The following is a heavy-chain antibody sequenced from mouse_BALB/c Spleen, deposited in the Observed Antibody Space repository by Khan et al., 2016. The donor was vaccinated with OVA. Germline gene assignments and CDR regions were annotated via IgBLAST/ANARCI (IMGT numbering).Heavy chain of an antibody. V-gene: IGHV5-6*01. CDR3: ADPLTWSFAY. CDR1: GFTFSNYS. CDR2: ISSYADYT. Sequence: EVELVESGRDLMKPGGSLKLSCAASGFTFSNYSMSWVRQTPDKRLEWVASISSYADYTYYPDSVKGRFIISRDNAKNTLYLQMSDLKNEDTAMFYCADPLTWSFAYWGQGTLVTVSA. J-gene: IGHJ3*01.